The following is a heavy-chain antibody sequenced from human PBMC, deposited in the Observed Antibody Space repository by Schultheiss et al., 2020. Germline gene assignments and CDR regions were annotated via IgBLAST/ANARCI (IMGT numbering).Heavy chain of an antibody. Sequence: GGSLRLSCAASGFTVSNDYMTWVRQAPGKGLEWVSILYSGGITYYADSVKGRFTISRDNSKNTLYLQMSSLRAEDTAVYYCARARSSTSPFDYWGLGTLVTVSS. D-gene: IGHD2-2*01. CDR3: ARARSSTSPFDY. V-gene: IGHV3-53*01. J-gene: IGHJ4*02. CDR1: GFTVSNDY. CDR2: LYSGGIT.